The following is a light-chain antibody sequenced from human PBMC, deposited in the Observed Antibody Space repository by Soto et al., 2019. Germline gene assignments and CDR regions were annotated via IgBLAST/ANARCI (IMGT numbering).Light chain of an antibody. CDR1: SSDIVGYNF. Sequence: QSALTQPPSASGSPGQSVTISCTGTSSDIVGYNFVYWYQHHPGKAPKLMIFEVTKRPSGVPDRFSGSKSGNTASLTVSGHQAEDEADYYCSSYAGSNSWYVFGTGTKLTVL. V-gene: IGLV2-8*01. CDR3: SSYAGSNSWYV. CDR2: EVT. J-gene: IGLJ1*01.